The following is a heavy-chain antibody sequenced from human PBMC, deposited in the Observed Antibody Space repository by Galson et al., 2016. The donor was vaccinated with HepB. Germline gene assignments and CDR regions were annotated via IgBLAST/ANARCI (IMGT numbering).Heavy chain of an antibody. J-gene: IGHJ4*02. CDR1: GFNFRING. V-gene: IGHV3-30*03. Sequence: SLRLSCAASGFNFRINGMHWVRQAPGEGLEWVAVVSSEGYDQYYADSVRGRFTISRDNSKDTVSLQMNSLRTDDTAVYYCVRGSAWPGWAVVDFWGQGTLVTVSS. D-gene: IGHD2-21*01. CDR2: VSSEGYDQ. CDR3: VRGSAWPGWAVVDF.